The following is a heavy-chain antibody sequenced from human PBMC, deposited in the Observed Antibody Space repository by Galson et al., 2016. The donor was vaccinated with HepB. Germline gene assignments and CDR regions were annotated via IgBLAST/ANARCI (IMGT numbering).Heavy chain of an antibody. J-gene: IGHJ4*02. Sequence: SVKVSCKASGYTFSSYDITWVRQATGQGLERMGRINPKNGGTNYTQKFQGRVTMTRDTSISTAYMELSRLRSDDTAVYHCARDRGGGGYHLGYWGQGTLVTVSS. D-gene: IGHD5-12*01. V-gene: IGHV1-2*06. CDR2: INPKNGGT. CDR3: ARDRGGGGYHLGY. CDR1: GYTFSSYD.